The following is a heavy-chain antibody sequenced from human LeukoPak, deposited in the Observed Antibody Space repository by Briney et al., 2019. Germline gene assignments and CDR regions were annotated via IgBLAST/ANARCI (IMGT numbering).Heavy chain of an antibody. V-gene: IGHV4-39*01. CDR2: IYYSGST. CDR1: GGSISSSSYY. J-gene: IGHJ4*02. Sequence: SETLSLTCTVSGGSISSSSYYWGWIRQPPRKGLEWIGTIYYSGSTYYNPSLKSRVTISVDTSKNQFSLKLSSVTAADTAVYYCARLSGSGSQFDYWGQGTLVTVSS. D-gene: IGHD3-10*01. CDR3: ARLSGSGSQFDY.